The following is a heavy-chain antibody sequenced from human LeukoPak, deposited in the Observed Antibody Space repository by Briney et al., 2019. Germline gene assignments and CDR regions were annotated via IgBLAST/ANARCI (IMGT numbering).Heavy chain of an antibody. CDR3: ARGDYYGSQNYTYDI. D-gene: IGHD3-10*01. CDR1: GFTFRVYE. Sequence: GGSLRLSYAASGFTFRVYEMQWVRQAPGKGLEWVPYISGRGDTIYYADSVKGRFTISRDNARNSLYLQMNSLRSEDTALYYCARGDYYGSQNYTYDIWGQGTMVTVSS. CDR2: ISGRGDTI. V-gene: IGHV3-48*03. J-gene: IGHJ3*02.